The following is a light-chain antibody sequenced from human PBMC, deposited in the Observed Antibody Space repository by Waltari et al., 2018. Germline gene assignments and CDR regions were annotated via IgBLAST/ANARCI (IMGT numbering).Light chain of an antibody. CDR3: QQYDISPLT. Sequence: EIVLTQSPGTLSLSPGERATLSCRASQTVRTTYLAWYQQKPGQAPPLLIYGASSSATGIPDRFSGSGSGTDFSLTISSLEPEDFAVYYCQQYDISPLTFGGGTRVEIK. J-gene: IGKJ4*01. V-gene: IGKV3-20*01. CDR1: QTVRTTY. CDR2: GAS.